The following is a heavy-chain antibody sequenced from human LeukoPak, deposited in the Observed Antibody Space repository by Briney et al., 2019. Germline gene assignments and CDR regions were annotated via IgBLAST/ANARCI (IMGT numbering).Heavy chain of an antibody. CDR3: AREHCSGGSCYSIYYYYYMDV. CDR2: IFSGGST. Sequence: SETLSLTCTVSGGSISSSTFYWGWIRQPPGKGLEWIGSIFSGGSTYYNPSLKSRVTISVDTSKNQFSLKLSSVTAADTAVYYCAREHCSGGSCYSIYYYYYMDVWGKGTTVTVSS. J-gene: IGHJ6*03. CDR1: GGSISSSTFY. V-gene: IGHV4-39*07. D-gene: IGHD2-15*01.